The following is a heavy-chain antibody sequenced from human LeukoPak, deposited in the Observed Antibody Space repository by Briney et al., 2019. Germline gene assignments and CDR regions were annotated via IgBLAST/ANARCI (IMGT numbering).Heavy chain of an antibody. Sequence: PGGSLRLSCAASGFTVSNNYMNWVRQAPGKGLEWVSVIYSGGSTYYADSVKGRFIISRDNSKNTLYVQMNSLRAEDTAVYYCARLIAAASVGYWGQGTLVTVSS. V-gene: IGHV3-66*04. CDR1: GFTVSNNY. D-gene: IGHD6-13*01. CDR2: IYSGGST. J-gene: IGHJ4*02. CDR3: ARLIAAASVGY.